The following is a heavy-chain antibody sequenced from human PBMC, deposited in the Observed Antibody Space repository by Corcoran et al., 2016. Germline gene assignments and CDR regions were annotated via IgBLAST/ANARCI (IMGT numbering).Heavy chain of an antibody. Sequence: EVQLVESGGGLVQPGGSLRLSCAASGFTFSSYSMNWVRQAPGKGLEWVSYISSSSSTIYYADSVKGRFTISRDNAKNSLYLQMNSLRDEDTAVYYWSRDEGIAARNYYYYGMDVWGQGTTVTVSS. CDR1: GFTFSSYS. J-gene: IGHJ6*02. V-gene: IGHV3-48*02. D-gene: IGHD6-6*01. CDR3: SRDEGIAARNYYYYGMDV. CDR2: ISSSSSTI.